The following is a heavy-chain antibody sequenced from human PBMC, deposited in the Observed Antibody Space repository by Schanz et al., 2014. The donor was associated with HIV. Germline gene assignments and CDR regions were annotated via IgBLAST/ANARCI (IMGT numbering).Heavy chain of an antibody. J-gene: IGHJ4*02. CDR1: GFNFNSYG. CDR3: AKVAIHSSGWLPFDY. Sequence: QEQLVESGGGVAQPGRSLRLSCAASGFNFNSYGMHWVRQAPGKGLEWVAVISYDGSRKHFADSAKGRFTISRDKSKNTLYLQMNSLRAEDTAVYYCAKVAIHSSGWLPFDYWGQGTLVTVSS. V-gene: IGHV3-30*18. CDR2: ISYDGSRK. D-gene: IGHD6-19*01.